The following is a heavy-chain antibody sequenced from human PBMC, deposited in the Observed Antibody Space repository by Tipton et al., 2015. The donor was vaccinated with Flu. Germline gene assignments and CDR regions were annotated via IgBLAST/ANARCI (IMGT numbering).Heavy chain of an antibody. V-gene: IGHV4-31*03. CDR2: IDFSGST. CDR3: AREGPYFYGMDV. J-gene: IGHJ6*02. Sequence: TLSLTCSVSGDSVSNSDYYGNWIRQEPGKGLEWIGHIDFSGSTHYNPSLKSRLTISIDTSKNQFSLRLNGVTGADTAVYYCAREGPYFYGMDVWGRRTTVTVSS. CDR1: GDSVSNSDYY.